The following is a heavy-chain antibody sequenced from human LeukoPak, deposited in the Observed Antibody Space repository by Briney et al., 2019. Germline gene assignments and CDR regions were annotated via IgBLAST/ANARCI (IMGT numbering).Heavy chain of an antibody. D-gene: IGHD2-2*01. J-gene: IGHJ4*02. Sequence: GGSLRLSCAASGFTVSSNYMSWVRQAPGKGLEWVANIKQSGSEKYYVDSVKGRFTISRDNAKNALFLQMNSLRAEDTAVYYCARDRGSNNYFDQWGQGTLVTVSS. V-gene: IGHV3-7*03. CDR2: IKQSGSEK. CDR3: ARDRGSNNYFDQ. CDR1: GFTVSSNY.